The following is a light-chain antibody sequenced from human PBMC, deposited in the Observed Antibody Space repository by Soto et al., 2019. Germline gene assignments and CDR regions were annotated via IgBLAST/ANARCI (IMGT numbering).Light chain of an antibody. Sequence: DIQMTQSPATLSASLGDRVTITCRASQSISSWLAWYQHKPGKAPKLLIYDVSSLESGVPSRFSGSGFGTEFTLTISSLKPDDVATYYCQQYNSYWTFGQGTKVDIK. J-gene: IGKJ1*01. CDR2: DVS. V-gene: IGKV1-5*01. CDR1: QSISSW. CDR3: QQYNSYWT.